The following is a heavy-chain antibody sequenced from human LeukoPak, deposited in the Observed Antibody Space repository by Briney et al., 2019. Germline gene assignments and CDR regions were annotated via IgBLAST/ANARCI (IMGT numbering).Heavy chain of an antibody. Sequence: PGGSLRLSCAVSGFTFSDYYMSWVRQAPGKGLEWVSSISSSDTYIYYGDSVKGRFTISRDNAKNSLYLQMNSLRAEDTAVYYCARDSGSSWSLDYWGQGTLVTVSS. V-gene: IGHV3-21*01. D-gene: IGHD6-13*01. J-gene: IGHJ4*02. CDR1: GFTFSDYY. CDR3: ARDSGSSWSLDY. CDR2: ISSSDTYI.